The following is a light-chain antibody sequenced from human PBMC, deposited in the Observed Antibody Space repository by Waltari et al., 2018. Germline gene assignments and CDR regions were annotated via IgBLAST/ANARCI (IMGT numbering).Light chain of an antibody. CDR3: QQYNSYSLLT. CDR2: KAS. J-gene: IGKJ4*01. CDR1: QSISNW. Sequence: DIQMTQSPSTLSASVGDRVIITCRASQSISNWLAWYQQKPGKAPKLLIYKASTLESGVPSRFSVSGSGTDFTLTSSSLQPDDFATYYCQQYNSYSLLTFGGGTKIEIK. V-gene: IGKV1-5*03.